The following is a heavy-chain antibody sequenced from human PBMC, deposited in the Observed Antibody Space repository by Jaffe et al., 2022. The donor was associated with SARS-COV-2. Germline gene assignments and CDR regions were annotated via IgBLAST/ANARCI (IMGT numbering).Heavy chain of an antibody. CDR2: ISGSGGST. D-gene: IGHD5-18*01. J-gene: IGHJ3*02. V-gene: IGHV3-23*01. Sequence: EVQLLESGGGLVQPGGSLRLSCAASGFTFSSYAMSWVRQAPGKGLEWVSAISGSGGSTYYADSVKGRFTISRDNSKNTLYLQMNSLRAEDTAVYYCAKDSYPRGYSYGYFDIWGQGTMVTVSS. CDR3: AKDSYPRGYSYGYFDI. CDR1: GFTFSSYA.